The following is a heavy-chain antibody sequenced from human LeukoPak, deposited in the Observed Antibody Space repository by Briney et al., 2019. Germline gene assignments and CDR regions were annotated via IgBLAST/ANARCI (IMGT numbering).Heavy chain of an antibody. D-gene: IGHD1-26*01. CDR3: ATRVVPLEGEEWGFIGDY. CDR1: DYPISRNYF. V-gene: IGHV4-38-2*01. CDR2: IYHSGTT. Sequence: SETLSLTCAVSDYPISRNYFWGWIRQPPGKGLEWIGVIYHSGTTYYNPSLKSRVTLFLDTSKNQFSLKLSSVSAADTAMYFCATRVVPLEGEEWGFIGDYWGQGILVTVSS. J-gene: IGHJ4*02.